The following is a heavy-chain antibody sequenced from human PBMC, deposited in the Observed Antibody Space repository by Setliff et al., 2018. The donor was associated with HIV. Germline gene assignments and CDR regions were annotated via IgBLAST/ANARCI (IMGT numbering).Heavy chain of an antibody. CDR1: GYSFASYD. CDR2: ISPYNGNT. V-gene: IGHV1-18*01. D-gene: IGHD3-9*01. Sequence: ASVKVSCKASGYSFASYDITWVRQAPGQGLEWMGWISPYNGNTNYAQKLQGRVTMTTDTSTSTAYMELRSLRSDDTAVYYCARANYDILTAFEGEWDYWGQGTLVTVSS. J-gene: IGHJ4*02. CDR3: ARANYDILTAFEGEWDY.